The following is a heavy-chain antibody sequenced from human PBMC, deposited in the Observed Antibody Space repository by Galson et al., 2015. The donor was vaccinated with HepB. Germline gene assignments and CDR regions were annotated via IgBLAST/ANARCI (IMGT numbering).Heavy chain of an antibody. CDR2: ISSSSSYI. Sequence: SLRLSCAASGFTFSSYSMNWVRQAPGEGLEWVSSISSSSSYIYYADSVKGRFTISRDNAKNSLYLQMNSLRAEDTAVYYCAREGLKDGGFDYWGQGTLVTVSS. CDR3: AREGLKDGGFDY. J-gene: IGHJ4*02. D-gene: IGHD3-10*01. V-gene: IGHV3-21*01. CDR1: GFTFSSYS.